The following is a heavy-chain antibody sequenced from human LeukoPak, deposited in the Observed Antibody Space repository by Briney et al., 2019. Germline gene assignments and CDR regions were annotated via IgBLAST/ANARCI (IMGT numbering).Heavy chain of an antibody. CDR2: IYHSGST. CDR1: DYSISSGYY. D-gene: IGHD5-18*01. CDR3: ARDMSYGYELDY. V-gene: IGHV4-38-2*02. J-gene: IGHJ4*02. Sequence: SETLSLTCTVSDYSISSGYYWGWIRQPPGKGLEWIGSIYHSGSTYYNPSLKSRVTISVDTSKNQFSLKLSSVTAADTAVYYCARDMSYGYELDYWGQGTLVTVSS.